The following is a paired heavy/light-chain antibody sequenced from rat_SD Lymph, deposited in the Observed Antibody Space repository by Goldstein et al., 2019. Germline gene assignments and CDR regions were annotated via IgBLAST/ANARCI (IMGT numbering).Light chain of an antibody. CDR1: QNINKY. J-gene: IGKJ1*01. Sequence: DIQMTQSPSFLSASVGDRVTINCKASQNINKYLNWYQQKLGEAPKLLIYNTNNLQTGIPSRFSGSGSGTDYTLTISSLQPEDVATYFCLQHSSRWTFGGGTKLELK. CDR2: NTN. V-gene: IGKV22S7*01. CDR3: LQHSSRWT.
Heavy chain of an antibody. J-gene: IGHJ2*01. Sequence: QVQLKESGPGLVQASETLSLTCTVSGFSLTSYHVSWVRQPPGKGLEWMGRIRSGGSTDYNSALKSRLSISRDTSKSQVLLKMNSLQTEDTAIYYCTRSRRTEGMDWGQGVMVTVSS. CDR3: TRSRRTEGMD. CDR1: GFSLTSYH. CDR2: IRSGGST. D-gene: IGHD1-11*01. V-gene: IGHV2S1*01.